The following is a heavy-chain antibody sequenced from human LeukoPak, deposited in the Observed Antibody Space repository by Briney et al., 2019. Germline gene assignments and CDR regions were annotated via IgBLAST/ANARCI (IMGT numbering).Heavy chain of an antibody. J-gene: IGHJ4*02. V-gene: IGHV4-39*07. CDR3: ARSGGYCSSTSCYTGFDY. CDR1: GGFISSNSAY. D-gene: IGHD2-2*02. Sequence: SETLSLTCTVSGGFISSNSAYWSWIRQPPGKALEWIGNIFYSGTTYYNPSLQSRITMSVDTSNNQFSLKLTSVTAADTAVYYCARSGGYCSSTSCYTGFDYWGQGTLVTVSS. CDR2: IFYSGTT.